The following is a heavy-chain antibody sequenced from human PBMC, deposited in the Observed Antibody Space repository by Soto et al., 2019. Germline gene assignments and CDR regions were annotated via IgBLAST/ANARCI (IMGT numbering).Heavy chain of an antibody. V-gene: IGHV4-59*01. CDR3: ARERIVVVPAAIMGNSNWFDP. D-gene: IGHD2-2*02. Sequence: PSETLSLTCTVSGGSISSYYWSWIRQPPGKGLEWIGYIYYSGSTNYNPSLKSRVTISVDTSKNQFSLRLSSVTAADTAVYYCARERIVVVPAAIMGNSNWFDPWGQGTLVTVSS. J-gene: IGHJ5*02. CDR1: GGSISSYY. CDR2: IYYSGST.